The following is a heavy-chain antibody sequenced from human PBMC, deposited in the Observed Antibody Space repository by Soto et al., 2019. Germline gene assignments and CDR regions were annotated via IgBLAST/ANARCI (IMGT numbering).Heavy chain of an antibody. CDR1: WGSIRGSGVC. CDR2: TYFEGAS. V-gene: IGHV4-39*01. CDR3: PRHRGVFRTGGQKYYFFPGMGL. Sequence: EPLCLTWTVSWGSIRGSGVCWVWIRQTAGKGLEWVATTYFEGASYFNPSLESRVTISVDTSKDQFSLRLNSVTAADTGVYYWPRHRGVFRTGGQKYYFFPGMGLRGPGTTVTLSS. D-gene: IGHD2-8*02. J-gene: IGHJ6*01.